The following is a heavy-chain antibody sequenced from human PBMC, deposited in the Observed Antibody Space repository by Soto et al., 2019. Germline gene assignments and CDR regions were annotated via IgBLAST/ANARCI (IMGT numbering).Heavy chain of an antibody. D-gene: IGHD6-13*01. CDR2: ITGSGDSI. V-gene: IGHV3-23*01. Sequence: GGSLRLSCKASGFTFSNYVMSWVRQSPGKGLEWVSVITGSGDSISYADSVQGRFTISRDNSKNTLYLQMISLRAEDTALYYCARVYSRNWYWFQSWGQGTLVTAPQ. CDR1: GFTFSNYV. CDR3: ARVYSRNWYWFQS. J-gene: IGHJ5*01.